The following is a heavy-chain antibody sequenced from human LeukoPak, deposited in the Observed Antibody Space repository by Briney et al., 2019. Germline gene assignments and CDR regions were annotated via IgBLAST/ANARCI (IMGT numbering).Heavy chain of an antibody. CDR3: ARNVGSGLDY. CDR2: INPSGGST. D-gene: IGHD1-26*01. V-gene: IGHV1-46*01. Sequence: GASVKVSCKATGYPFTTYYLHWVRQAPGQGLEWMGFINPSGGSTSYAQNFQGRVTMTRDTSTNSVYMELGSLRSEDAAVYYCARNVGSGLDYWGQGTLLTVSS. CDR1: GYPFTTYY. J-gene: IGHJ4*02.